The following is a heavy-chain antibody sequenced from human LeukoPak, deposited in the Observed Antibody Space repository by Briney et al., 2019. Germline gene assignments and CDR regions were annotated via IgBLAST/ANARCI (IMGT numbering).Heavy chain of an antibody. J-gene: IGHJ4*02. D-gene: IGHD2-15*01. V-gene: IGHV1-3*01. CDR1: GYTFTSYA. Sequence: ASVKVSCKASGYTFTSYAMHWVRQAPGQRFEWMGWINAGNANTKYSQKFQGRVTITRDTSASTAYMELSSLRSEDTAVYYCARDQGGYCSGGSCYSSRVLFDYWGQGTLVTVSS. CDR2: INAGNANT. CDR3: ARDQGGYCSGGSCYSSRVLFDY.